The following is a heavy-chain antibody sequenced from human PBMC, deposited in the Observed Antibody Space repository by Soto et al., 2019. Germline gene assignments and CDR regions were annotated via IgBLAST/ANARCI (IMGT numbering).Heavy chain of an antibody. D-gene: IGHD3-22*01. CDR1: GGTFSSYA. V-gene: IGHV1-69*01. CDR3: ARDHTYYYDSSCYYGKQYGENWFDP. CDR2: IIPIFGTA. Sequence: QVQLVQSGAEVKKPGSSVKVSCKASGGTFSSYAISWVRQAPGQGLEWMGGIIPIFGTANYAQKLQGRVTITADDSTSTDYMELSSLRSEDTAVYYCARDHTYYYDSSCYYGKQYGENWFDPWGQGTLVTVSS. J-gene: IGHJ5*02.